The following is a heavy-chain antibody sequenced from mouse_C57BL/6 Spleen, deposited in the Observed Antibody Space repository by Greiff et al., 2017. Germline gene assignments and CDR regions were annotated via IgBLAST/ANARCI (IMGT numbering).Heavy chain of an antibody. V-gene: IGHV1-81*01. CDR2: IYPRSGNT. Sequence: VQLQQSGAELARPGASVKLSCKASGYTFTSYGISWVKQRTGQGLEWIGEIYPRSGNTYYNEKFKGKATLTADKSSSTAYMELRSLTSEDSAVYFCANYYGSSGYFDVWGTGTTVTVSS. J-gene: IGHJ1*03. D-gene: IGHD1-1*01. CDR3: ANYYGSSGYFDV. CDR1: GYTFTSYG.